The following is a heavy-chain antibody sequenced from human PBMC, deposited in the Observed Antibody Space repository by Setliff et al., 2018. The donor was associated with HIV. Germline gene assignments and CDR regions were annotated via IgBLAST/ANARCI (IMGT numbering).Heavy chain of an antibody. CDR1: GGSMKNFY. D-gene: IGHD1-26*01. J-gene: IGHJ4*02. CDR2: IHYSGIV. V-gene: IGHV4-59*03. Sequence: SETLSLTCTVSGGSMKNFYWTWVRQVPGGRLQWIGHIHYSGIVNYSPSLSSRLTISAQTSKNQFSLTLRSVTTADTAVFYCAAQSRVGMTKYFDYWGRGALVTVSS. CDR3: AAQSRVGMTKYFDY.